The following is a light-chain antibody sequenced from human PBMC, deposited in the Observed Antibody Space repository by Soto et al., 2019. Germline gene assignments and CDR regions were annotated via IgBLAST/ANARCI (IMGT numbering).Light chain of an antibody. J-gene: IGLJ1*01. CDR2: EDA. Sequence: QSVLTQPASVSGSPGQSITISCTGTSSDVGSYNLVSWYQYHPGKAPKLIIYEDAKRPSGVSIRFSGSKSGYTASLTISGLQAEDEADFYCCSYAGGRTYVFGTGTKVTVL. CDR3: CSYAGGRTYV. CDR1: SSDVGSYNL. V-gene: IGLV2-23*01.